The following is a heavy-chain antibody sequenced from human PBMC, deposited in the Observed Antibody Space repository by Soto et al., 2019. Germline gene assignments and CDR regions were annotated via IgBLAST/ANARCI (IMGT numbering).Heavy chain of an antibody. V-gene: IGHV3-15*01. D-gene: IGHD4-4*01. Sequence: EVQLVESGGGLVKSGGSLRLSCAASGFTFNNAWMSWVRQAPGKGLEWAGRIKSKTDGGTTDYAAPVKGRFTISRDDSKNTLYLQMNSLKTEDTAVYYCTTAGNYEGRPFDFWGQGTLVTVSS. CDR3: TTAGNYEGRPFDF. J-gene: IGHJ4*02. CDR1: GFTFNNAW. CDR2: IKSKTDGGTT.